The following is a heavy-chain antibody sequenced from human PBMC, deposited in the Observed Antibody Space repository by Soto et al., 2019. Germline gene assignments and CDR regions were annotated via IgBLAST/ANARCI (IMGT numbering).Heavy chain of an antibody. CDR3: AKAGATPGGARFCDS. CDR2: ISFEGSNK. J-gene: IGHJ4*02. Sequence: GGTLRLSCAASLFNVSNYAMHWVRQAPGKGLEWLAIISFEGSNKYSAKPVKDRFTISRDNSKSTLYLQLNSLRPEDPAVYYCAKAGATPGGARFCDSWGQGTRVTVSS. CDR1: LFNVSNYA. D-gene: IGHD3-3*01. V-gene: IGHV3-30*18.